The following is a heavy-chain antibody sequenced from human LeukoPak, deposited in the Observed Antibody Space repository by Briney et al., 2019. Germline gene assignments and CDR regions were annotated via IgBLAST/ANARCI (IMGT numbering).Heavy chain of an antibody. D-gene: IGHD3-9*01. J-gene: IGHJ3*02. CDR2: IYSGGST. CDR1: GFTVSSNY. CDR3: ARDSGHFDWLLNDAFDI. Sequence: GGSLRLSCAASGFTVSSNYMSWVRQAPGKGLEWVSVIYSGGSTYYADSVKGRFTISRDNSKNTLYLQMNSLRAEDTAVYYCARDSGHFDWLLNDAFDIWGQGTMVTVSS. V-gene: IGHV3-66*01.